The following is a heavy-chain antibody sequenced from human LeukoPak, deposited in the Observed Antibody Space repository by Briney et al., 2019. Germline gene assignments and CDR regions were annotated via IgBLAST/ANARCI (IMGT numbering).Heavy chain of an antibody. V-gene: IGHV4-59*12. CDR1: LDSTLRNL. Sequence: SETLSQTLTVSLDSTLRNLWSGVRQPPGKGLEWIGEIHRSGRPNYNPSLQSRVTISIDRSSNQIALELSSVTAADTAVYDGAREFLGRFHPVDYWGQGTLVTVSS. J-gene: IGHJ4*02. CDR3: AREFLGRFHPVDY. CDR2: IHRSGRP. D-gene: IGHD2/OR15-2a*01.